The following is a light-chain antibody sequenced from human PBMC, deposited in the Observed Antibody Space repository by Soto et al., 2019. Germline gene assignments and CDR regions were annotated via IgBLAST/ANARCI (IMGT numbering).Light chain of an antibody. CDR2: DAS. V-gene: IGKV3-11*01. CDR3: QQRSNPIT. J-gene: IGKJ5*01. Sequence: IVLTQSPPSLSLFPGERATLSCRASQSVSSYLAWYQQKPGQAPRLLIYDASNRATGIPARFSGSGSGTDFTLTISSLEPEDFAVYYCQQRSNPITFGQGTRLENK. CDR1: QSVSSY.